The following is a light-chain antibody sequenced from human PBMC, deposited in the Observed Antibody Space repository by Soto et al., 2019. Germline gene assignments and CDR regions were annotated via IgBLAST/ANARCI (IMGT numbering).Light chain of an antibody. CDR1: QSVSSN. CDR3: QQYNSQSWT. Sequence: EIVLTQSPATLSLSPGERATLSCGASQSVSSNLAWYQQKPGQAPRLLIYGASTRATGIPARFSGSGSGTEFTLTISSLHVDDFATYYCQQYNSQSWTFGQGTKVDI. J-gene: IGKJ1*01. CDR2: GAS. V-gene: IGKV3-15*01.